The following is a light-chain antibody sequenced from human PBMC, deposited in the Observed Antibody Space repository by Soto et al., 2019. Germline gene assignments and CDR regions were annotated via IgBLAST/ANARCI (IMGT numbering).Light chain of an antibody. J-gene: IGKJ4*01. CDR2: DAS. CDR3: QQRSNWLLT. CDR1: QSVSSY. Sequence: ETVMTQSPATLSVSPGERATLSCRASQSVSSYLAWYQQKPGQAPRLLIYDASNRATGIPARFSGSGSGTDFTLTISSLEPEDFAVYYCQQRSNWLLTFGGGTRWIS. V-gene: IGKV3-11*01.